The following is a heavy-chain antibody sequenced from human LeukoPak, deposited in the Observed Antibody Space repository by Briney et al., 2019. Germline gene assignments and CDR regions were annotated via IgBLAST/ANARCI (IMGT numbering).Heavy chain of an antibody. CDR3: ARGARYCSGGTCLDY. Sequence: SETLSLTCTVSGGSISTYYWTWIRQPPGKGLEWIGYIYYSGSTNYNPSLKSRVTISVDTSKNQFSLRLSSVTAADTAVYYCARGARYCSGGTCLDYWGQGTLVTVSS. CDR2: IYYSGST. CDR1: GGSISTYY. V-gene: IGHV4-59*01. D-gene: IGHD2-15*01. J-gene: IGHJ4*02.